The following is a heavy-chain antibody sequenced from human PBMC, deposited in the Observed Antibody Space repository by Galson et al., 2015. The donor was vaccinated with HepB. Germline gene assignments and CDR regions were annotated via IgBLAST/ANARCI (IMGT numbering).Heavy chain of an antibody. CDR3: AREYQLLFRDWFDP. J-gene: IGHJ5*02. D-gene: IGHD2-2*01. V-gene: IGHV4-30-4*01. CDR1: GGSISSGDYY. CDR2: IYYSGST. Sequence: TLSLTCTVSGGSISSGDYYWSWIRQPPGKGLEWIGYIYYSGSTYYNPSLKSRVTISVDTSKNQFSLKLSSVTAADTAVYYCAREYQLLFRDWFDPWGQGTLVTVSS.